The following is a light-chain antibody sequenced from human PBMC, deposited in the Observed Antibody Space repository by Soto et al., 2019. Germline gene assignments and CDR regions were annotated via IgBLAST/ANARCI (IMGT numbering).Light chain of an antibody. Sequence: EIVMTQSPATLSVSPGERVTLSCRASQSVSSNLAWYQQKPGQAPRLLISGVSTRATDIPARFSGSGSGTDFTLTISSLQSEDFAVYYCQQYNNWPYTFGQGTKLEIK. V-gene: IGKV3-15*01. CDR2: GVS. CDR3: QQYNNWPYT. CDR1: QSVSSN. J-gene: IGKJ2*01.